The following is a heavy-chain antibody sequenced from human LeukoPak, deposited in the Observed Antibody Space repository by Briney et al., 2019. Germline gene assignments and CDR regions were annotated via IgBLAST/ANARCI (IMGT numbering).Heavy chain of an antibody. CDR2: INSDGSEG. J-gene: IGHJ3*01. CDR3: ARSSYSSSSSV. V-gene: IGHV3-7*03. D-gene: IGHD6-6*01. CDR1: GFTFSGFW. Sequence: PGGSLRLSWAVSGFTFSGFWMSWSRQAPGKGLEWVASINSDGSEGYYADVVKGRFTISRDNAKNPLYLQINSLRAEDTAVYYCARSSYSSSSSVWGQGTMVTVSS.